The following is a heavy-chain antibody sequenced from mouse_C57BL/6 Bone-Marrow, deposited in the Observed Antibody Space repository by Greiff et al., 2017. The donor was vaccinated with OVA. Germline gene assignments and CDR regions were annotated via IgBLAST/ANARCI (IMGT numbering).Heavy chain of an antibody. D-gene: IGHD2-5*01. J-gene: IGHJ2*01. Sequence: EVQLQQSGPELVKPGASVKISCKASGYTFTDYYMNWVKQSHGKSLEWIGDINPNNGGTSYNQKFKGKATLTVDKSSSTAYMELRSLTSEDSAVSYCAIRGYYSNYFDYWGQGTTLTVSS. CDR2: INPNNGGT. V-gene: IGHV1-26*01. CDR3: AIRGYYSNYFDY. CDR1: GYTFTDYY.